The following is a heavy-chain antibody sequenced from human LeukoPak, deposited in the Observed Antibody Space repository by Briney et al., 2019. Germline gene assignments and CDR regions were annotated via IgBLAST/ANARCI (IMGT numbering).Heavy chain of an antibody. J-gene: IGHJ4*02. CDR1: GFTFSSYW. D-gene: IGHD7-27*01. CDR2: IYSGGST. CDR3: ARDMSWSLGY. Sequence: PGGSLRLSCAASGFTFSSYWMHWVRQAPGKGLVWVSGIYSGGSTYYADSVKGRFTISRDNSKNTLYLQMNSLRAEDTAVYYCARDMSWSLGYWGQGTLVTVSS. V-gene: IGHV3-66*01.